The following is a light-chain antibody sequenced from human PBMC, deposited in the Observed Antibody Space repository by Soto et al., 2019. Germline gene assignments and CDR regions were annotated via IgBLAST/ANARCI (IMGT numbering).Light chain of an antibody. CDR2: DAS. Sequence: GVGSNISCRASQSVSSYLAWYQQKPGQAPRLLIYDASNRATGIPARFSGSGSGTEFTLTISRLEPEDFAVYFCHQYGRSLGTFGQGTKVDIK. J-gene: IGKJ2*01. CDR1: QSVSSY. CDR3: HQYGRSLGT. V-gene: IGKV3-11*01.